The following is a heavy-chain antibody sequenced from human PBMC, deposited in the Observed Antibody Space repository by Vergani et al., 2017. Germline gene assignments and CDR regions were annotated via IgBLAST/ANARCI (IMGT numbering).Heavy chain of an antibody. D-gene: IGHD3-10*01. V-gene: IGHV3-49*04. CDR1: GFTFGYYA. J-gene: IGHJ3*02. CDR2: IRSKAYGQAT. CDR3: VRDQVTMLRGSDALDI. Sequence: EVQLVESGGDLVQPGRSLRLSCTASGFTFGYYAMDWVRQAPGQGLEWVGGIRSKAYGQATIYAASVKGRFTISRDDSKRIAYLQMNNLQTEDTAMYYCVRDQVTMLRGSDALDIWGQGTMVTVSS.